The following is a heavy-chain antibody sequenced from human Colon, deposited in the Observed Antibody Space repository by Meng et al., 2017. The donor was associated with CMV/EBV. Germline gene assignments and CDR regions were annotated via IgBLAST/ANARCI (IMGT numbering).Heavy chain of an antibody. CDR1: GYTFTGYY. CDR2: INPNSGGT. Sequence: ASVKVSCKASGYTFTGYYMHWVRQAPGQGLEWMGWINPNSGGTNYAQKFQGRVTRTRDTSISTAYRERSRLRSDDTAVEYCARDYYDGMDVWGQGTTVTVSS. V-gene: IGHV1-2*02. CDR3: ARDYYDGMDV. J-gene: IGHJ6*02.